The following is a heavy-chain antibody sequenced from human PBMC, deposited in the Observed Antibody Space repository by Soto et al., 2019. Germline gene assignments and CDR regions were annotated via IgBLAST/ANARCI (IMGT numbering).Heavy chain of an antibody. CDR3: ELGCTNGVCSY. V-gene: IGHV1-69*13. J-gene: IGHJ4*02. CDR2: IIPIFGTA. D-gene: IGHD2-8*01. Sequence: GASVKVSCKASGGTFSSYAISWVRQAPGQGLEWMGGIIPIFGTANYAQKFQGRVTITADESTSTAYMELSSLRSEDTAVYYCELGCTNGVCSYWGQGTLVTVSS. CDR1: GGTFSSYA.